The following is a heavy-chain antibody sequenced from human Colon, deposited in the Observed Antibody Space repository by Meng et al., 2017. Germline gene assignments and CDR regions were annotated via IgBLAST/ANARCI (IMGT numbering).Heavy chain of an antibody. CDR2: ISAYNGNT. V-gene: IGHV1-18*01. CDR3: ARDSYYGSGSYSVLYYYYGMDV. CDR1: GYTFTSYG. D-gene: IGHD3-10*01. J-gene: IGHJ6*02. Sequence: ASVKVSCKASGYTFTSYGISWVRQAPGQWLEWMGWISAYNGNTNYAQKLQGRVTMTTDTSTSTAYMELRSLRSDDTAVYYCARDSYYGSGSYSVLYYYYGMDVWGQGTTVTVSS.